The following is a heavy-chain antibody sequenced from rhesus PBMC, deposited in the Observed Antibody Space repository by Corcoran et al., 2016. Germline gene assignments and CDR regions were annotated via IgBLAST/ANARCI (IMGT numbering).Heavy chain of an antibody. J-gene: IGHJ5-1*01. CDR1: GYTFTDYY. Sequence: EVQLVQSGAEVKKPGASVKISCKASGYTFTDYYLHWVRQAPGKGLEWMGRVDPEDGETKQAQKFQDRVTITADTSTDTAYMELSSLRSEDTAVYYCATGFRQLDLNGFDVWGPGVLVTVSS. D-gene: IGHD6-25*01. CDR3: ATGFRQLDLNGFDV. CDR2: VDPEDGET. V-gene: IGHV1-111*02.